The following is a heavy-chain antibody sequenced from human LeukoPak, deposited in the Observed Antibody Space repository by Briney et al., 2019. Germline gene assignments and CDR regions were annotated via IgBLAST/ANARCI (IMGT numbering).Heavy chain of an antibody. J-gene: IGHJ4*02. Sequence: ASVKVSCKASGYTFTDYYMHWVRQAPGQGLEWLGWINPNSGGTNYAHKFQGRVTMTRDTSNSTAYMELSSLRSDDTAVYYCASNRVAVAPGDYWGQGTLVTVSS. CDR3: ASNRVAVAPGDY. D-gene: IGHD6-19*01. CDR1: GYTFTDYY. CDR2: INPNSGGT. V-gene: IGHV1-2*02.